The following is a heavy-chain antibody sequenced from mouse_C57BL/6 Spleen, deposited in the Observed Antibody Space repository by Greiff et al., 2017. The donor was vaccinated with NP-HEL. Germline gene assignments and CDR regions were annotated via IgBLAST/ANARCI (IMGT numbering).Heavy chain of an antibody. CDR3: ARLWDRDFDV. Sequence: EVQGVESGPELVKPGASVKMSCKASGYTFTDYNMHWVKQSHGKSLEWIGYINPNNGGTSYNQKFKGKATLTVNKSSSTAYMELRSLTSEDSAVYYCARLWDRDFDVWGTGTTVTVSS. V-gene: IGHV1-22*01. CDR1: GYTFTDYN. CDR2: INPNNGGT. D-gene: IGHD3-3*01. J-gene: IGHJ1*03.